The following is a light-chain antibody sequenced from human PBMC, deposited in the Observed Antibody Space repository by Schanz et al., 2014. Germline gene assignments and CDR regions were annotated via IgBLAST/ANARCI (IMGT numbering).Light chain of an antibody. CDR2: LGS. J-gene: IGKJ3*01. V-gene: IGKV2-28*01. Sequence: DIVMTQSPLSLPATPGEAASISCRSSQSLLHTNGYNYLDWYLQKPGQSPQLLIYLGSNRASGVPDRFSGSGSGTDFTLKISRVEAEDVGVYYCMQAVQAPFTFGPGTKVDIK. CDR3: MQAVQAPFT. CDR1: QSLLHTNGYNY.